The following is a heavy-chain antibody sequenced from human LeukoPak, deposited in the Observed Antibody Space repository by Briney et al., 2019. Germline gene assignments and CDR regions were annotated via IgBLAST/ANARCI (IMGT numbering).Heavy chain of an antibody. V-gene: IGHV3-23*01. CDR3: AKQGYYYDSSGYYYLDY. CDR2: ISGSGGST. D-gene: IGHD3-22*01. CDR1: GFNFSSYA. J-gene: IGHJ4*02. Sequence: GGSLRLSCAASGFNFSSYAMSWVRQAPGKGLEWVSAISGSGGSTYYADSVKGRFTISRDNSKNTLYLQMNSLRAEDTAVYYCAKQGYYYDSSGYYYLDYWGQGTLVTVSS.